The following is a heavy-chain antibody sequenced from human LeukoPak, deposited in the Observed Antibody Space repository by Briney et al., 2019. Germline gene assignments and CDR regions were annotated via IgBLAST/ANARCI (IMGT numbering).Heavy chain of an antibody. V-gene: IGHV1-18*01. CDR3: ARSSTVTPIQYYFDY. D-gene: IGHD4-17*01. CDR2: INAYSGNT. CDR1: GYTFTRYG. Sequence: GASVKVSCKASGYTFTRYGITWVRQAPGQGLEWMGCINAYSGNTIYAQKLQGRVTMTTDISTSTAYVELRSLRSDDTAVYYCARSSTVTPIQYYFDYWGQGTLVTVSS. J-gene: IGHJ4*02.